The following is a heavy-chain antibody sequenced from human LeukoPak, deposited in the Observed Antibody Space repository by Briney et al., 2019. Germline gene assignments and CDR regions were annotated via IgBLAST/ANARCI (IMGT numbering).Heavy chain of an antibody. V-gene: IGHV4-61*02. CDR3: ARSLNSGWYYFGY. J-gene: IGHJ4*02. CDR1: GGSISSGGYY. CDR2: IYTSGST. Sequence: SETLSLTCTVSGGSISSGGYYWSWIRQPAGKGLEWIGRIYTSGSTNYNPSLKSRVTISVDTSKNQFSLKLSSVTAADTAVYYCARSLNSGWYYFGYWGQGTLVTVSS. D-gene: IGHD6-19*01.